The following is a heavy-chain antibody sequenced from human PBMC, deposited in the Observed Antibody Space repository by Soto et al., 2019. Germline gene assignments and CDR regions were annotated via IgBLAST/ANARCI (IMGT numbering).Heavy chain of an antibody. V-gene: IGHV4-59*01. J-gene: IGHJ6*02. CDR1: GGSISSYY. CDR2: IYYSGST. D-gene: IGHD2-15*01. Sequence: QVQLQESGPGLVKPSETLSLTCTVSGGSISSYYWSWIRQPPGKGLEWIGYIYYSGSTNYNPSLKSRVTLSVDTSKNQFSLKLSSVTAADTAVYYCARGLTGWYYYYGMDVWGQGTTVTVSS. CDR3: ARGLTGWYYYYGMDV.